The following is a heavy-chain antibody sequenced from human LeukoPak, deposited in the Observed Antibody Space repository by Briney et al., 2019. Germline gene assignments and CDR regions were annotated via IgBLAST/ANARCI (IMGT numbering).Heavy chain of an antibody. CDR2: IYTSGST. J-gene: IGHJ4*02. V-gene: IGHV4-61*02. CDR1: GGSISSGSYY. CDR3: ARLVIAAAGTLGFDY. D-gene: IGHD6-13*01. Sequence: SQTLSLTCTVSGGSISSGSYYWSWIRQPAGKGLEWNGRIYTSGSTNYNPSLKSRVTISVDTSKNQFSLKLSSVTAADTAVYYCARLVIAAAGTLGFDYWGQGTLVTVSS.